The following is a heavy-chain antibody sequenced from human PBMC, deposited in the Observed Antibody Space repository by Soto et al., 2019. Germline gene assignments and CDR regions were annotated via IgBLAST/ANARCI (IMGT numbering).Heavy chain of an antibody. D-gene: IGHD3-3*01. CDR2: ISGSDGKT. J-gene: IGHJ4*02. Sequence: QPGGSLTLSCAASGFSVGSYALSWVRQAPGKGLEWVSTISGSDGKTFYADSVKGRFSISRDTSQSTLYLQMNSLRADDTAMYYCARWSYLDYWGQGTRVTVSS. V-gene: IGHV3-23*01. CDR1: GFSVGSYA. CDR3: ARWSYLDY.